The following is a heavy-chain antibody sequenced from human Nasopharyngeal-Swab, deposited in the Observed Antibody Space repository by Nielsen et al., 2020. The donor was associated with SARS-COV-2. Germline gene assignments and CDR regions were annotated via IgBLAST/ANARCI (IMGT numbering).Heavy chain of an antibody. J-gene: IGHJ6*03. Sequence: GESLKISCAASGFTFSSYGMHWVRQAPGKGLEWVAVIWYDGSNKYYADSVKGRFTISRDNSKNTLYLQMNSLRAEDTAVYYCARASATVPTEPYYYYYYYMDVWGKGTTVTVSS. V-gene: IGHV3-33*01. CDR1: GFTFSSYG. CDR2: IWYDGSNK. CDR3: ARASATVPTEPYYYYYYYMDV. D-gene: IGHD4-17*01.